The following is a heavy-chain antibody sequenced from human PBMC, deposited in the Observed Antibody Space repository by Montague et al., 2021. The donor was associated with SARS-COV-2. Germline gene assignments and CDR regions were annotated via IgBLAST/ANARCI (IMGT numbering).Heavy chain of an antibody. CDR2: IYNSGST. Sequence: SETLSLTCTVSGGSISSSSYYWGWIRQPLGKGLEWIGRIYNSGSTNYNPSLKSRVTISVDTSKNQFSLKLSSVTAADTAVYYCARHGSTGYFDRLGHWGQGTLVTVSS. J-gene: IGHJ4*02. CDR3: ARHGSTGYFDRLGH. CDR1: GGSISSSSYY. V-gene: IGHV4-39*01. D-gene: IGHD3-9*01.